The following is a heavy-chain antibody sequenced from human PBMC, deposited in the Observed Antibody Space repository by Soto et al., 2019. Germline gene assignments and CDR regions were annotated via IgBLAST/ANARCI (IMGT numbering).Heavy chain of an antibody. CDR3: ARDNSQNYGTPAASSWFHP. Sequence: SETLSLTCAVSGGSISSGGYSWSWIRQPPGKGLEWIGYIYHSGSTYYNPSLKSRVTITRDTSTSTVYMDLSSLRYEDTAVYYCARDNSQNYGTPAASSWFHPWGQGTLVTVSS. J-gene: IGHJ5*02. CDR1: GGSISSGGYS. CDR2: IYHSGST. D-gene: IGHD2-15*01. V-gene: IGHV4-30-2*01.